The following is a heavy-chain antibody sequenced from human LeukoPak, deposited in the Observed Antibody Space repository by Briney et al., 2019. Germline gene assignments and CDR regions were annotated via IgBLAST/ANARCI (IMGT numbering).Heavy chain of an antibody. Sequence: PGGSLRLSCAASGFTFSSYGMHWVRQAPGKGLEWVAVIWYDGSNKYYADSVKGRFTVSRDNSKNTLYLQMNSLRAEDTAVYYCAKSSSGYFDYWGQGTLVTVSS. CDR1: GFTFSSYG. CDR2: IWYDGSNK. J-gene: IGHJ4*02. D-gene: IGHD6-19*01. CDR3: AKSSSGYFDY. V-gene: IGHV3-33*06.